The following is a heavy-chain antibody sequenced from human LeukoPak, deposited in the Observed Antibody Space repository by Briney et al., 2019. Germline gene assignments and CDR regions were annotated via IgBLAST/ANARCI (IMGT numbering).Heavy chain of an antibody. V-gene: IGHV3-30-3*01. CDR2: ISYDGSNK. CDR1: GFTYSSYT. D-gene: IGHD1-26*01. J-gene: IGHJ4*02. Sequence: GGSLRLSCAASGFTYSSYTMHWVRQAPGKGLEWVAVISYDGSNKYYADSVKGRFTISRDNSKNTLYLQMNSLRAEDTAVYYCARDLVVGATDYWGQGTLVTVSS. CDR3: ARDLVVGATDY.